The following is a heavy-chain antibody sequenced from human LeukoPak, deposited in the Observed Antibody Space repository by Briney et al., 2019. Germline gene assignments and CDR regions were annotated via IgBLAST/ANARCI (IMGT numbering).Heavy chain of an antibody. CDR1: GGSISSWYEY. J-gene: IGHJ4*02. V-gene: IGHV4-39*01. CDR3: ARQTCYSSGYFDY. Sequence: SETLSLTCTVSGGSISSWYEYWGRLPQPQGKELEWNVSIYYSGSTYYNPTRKSRVTISVDKSKKQFSLMLSSVTAAAPALYYCARQTCYSSGYFDYWGQGTPVTVSS. D-gene: IGHD3-22*01. CDR2: IYYSGST.